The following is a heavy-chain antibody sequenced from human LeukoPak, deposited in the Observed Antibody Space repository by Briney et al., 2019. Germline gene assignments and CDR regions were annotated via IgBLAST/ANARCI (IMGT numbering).Heavy chain of an antibody. V-gene: IGHV4-38-2*02. J-gene: IGHJ4*02. CDR3: ARRHSSGWFYY. Sequence: SETLSLTCTVSGYSISNGYYGDWIRQPPGRGLEWIGNIYRSGSTSYNPSLKSRVTISVDTSKNQFSLKVNSVTAADTAVYYCARRHSSGWFYYWGQGTLVTVSS. CDR2: IYRSGST. CDR1: GYSISNGYY. D-gene: IGHD6-19*01.